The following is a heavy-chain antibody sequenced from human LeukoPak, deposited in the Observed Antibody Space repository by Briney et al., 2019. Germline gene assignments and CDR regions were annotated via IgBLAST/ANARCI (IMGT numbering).Heavy chain of an antibody. V-gene: IGHV3-7*01. Sequence: GGSLRLSCAASGLSFSAHWMTWVRQAPGKGLEWVANINEDGSLTYYVDSVKGRFTISRDNTKTSLYLQMNTLRAEDTAVYYCARVGKNGWDFDHWGQGTLVTVSS. J-gene: IGHJ4*02. CDR3: ARVGKNGWDFDH. CDR1: GLSFSAHW. CDR2: INEDGSLT. D-gene: IGHD6-19*01.